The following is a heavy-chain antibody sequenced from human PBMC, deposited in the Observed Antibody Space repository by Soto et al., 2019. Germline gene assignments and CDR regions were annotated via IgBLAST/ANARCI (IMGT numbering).Heavy chain of an antibody. CDR1: GYTFTSYS. CDR2: INAGNGNT. CDR3: AREGGSSGWYYFDY. J-gene: IGHJ4*02. Sequence: ASVKVSCKASGYTFTSYSMHWVRQAPGQRLEWMGWINAGNGNTKYSQKFQGRVTITRDTSASTAYMELSSLRSEDTAVYYCAREGGSSGWYYFDYWGQGTLVTVSS. D-gene: IGHD6-19*01. V-gene: IGHV1-3*01.